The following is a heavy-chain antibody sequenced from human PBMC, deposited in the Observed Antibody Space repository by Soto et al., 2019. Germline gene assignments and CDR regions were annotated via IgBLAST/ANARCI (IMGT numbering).Heavy chain of an antibody. Sequence: SETLSLTCTVSGGSISSSSYYWGWIRQPPGKGLEWIGSIYYSGSTYYNPSLKSRVTISVDTSKNQFSLKLSSVTAADTAVYYCARRYHNWYYFDYWGQGTLVTVSS. CDR3: ARRYHNWYYFDY. CDR1: GGSISSSSYY. CDR2: IYYSGST. D-gene: IGHD1-20*01. V-gene: IGHV4-39*01. J-gene: IGHJ4*02.